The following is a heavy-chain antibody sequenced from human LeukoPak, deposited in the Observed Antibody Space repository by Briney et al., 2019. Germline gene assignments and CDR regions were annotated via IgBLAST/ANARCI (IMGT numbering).Heavy chain of an antibody. J-gene: IGHJ6*02. Sequence: ASVKVSCKASGYTFTSYGISWVRQAPGQGLEWMGWISAYNGDTNYAQKLQGRVTMTTDTSTSTAYMELRSLRSDDTAVYYCARDHPTYYYDSSGYYYYYYGMDVWGQGTTVTVSS. CDR3: ARDHPTYYYDSSGYYYYYYGMDV. V-gene: IGHV1-18*01. D-gene: IGHD3-22*01. CDR1: GYTFTSYG. CDR2: ISAYNGDT.